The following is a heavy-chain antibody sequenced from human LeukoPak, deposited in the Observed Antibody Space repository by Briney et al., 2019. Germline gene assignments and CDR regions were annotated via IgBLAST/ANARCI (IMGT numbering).Heavy chain of an antibody. Sequence: GGSLRLSCAASGSTFSVSTIHWVRQASGKGLEWVGRIRSKPNFYATAYAASVKGRFTISRDDSKNTAYLQMNNVKAEDTAVYYCTRLGYGIWGQGTMVTVSS. CDR1: GSTFSVST. CDR2: IRSKPNFYAT. V-gene: IGHV3-73*01. J-gene: IGHJ3*02. D-gene: IGHD1-1*01. CDR3: TRLGYGI.